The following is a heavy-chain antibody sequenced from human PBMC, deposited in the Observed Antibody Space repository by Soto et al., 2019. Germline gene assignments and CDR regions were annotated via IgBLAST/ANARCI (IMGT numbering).Heavy chain of an antibody. D-gene: IGHD3-3*01. CDR2: IIPIFGTA. Sequence: GASVKVSCKASGGTFSSYAISWVRQAPGQGLGWMGGIIPIFGTANYAQKFQGRVTITADESTSTAYMELSSLRSEDTAVYYCARGENDFWSGYPMHFDYWGQGTLVTVSS. CDR3: ARGENDFWSGYPMHFDY. V-gene: IGHV1-69*13. CDR1: GGTFSSYA. J-gene: IGHJ4*02.